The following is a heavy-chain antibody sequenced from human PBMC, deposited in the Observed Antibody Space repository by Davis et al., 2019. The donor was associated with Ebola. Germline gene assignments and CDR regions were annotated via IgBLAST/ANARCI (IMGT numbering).Heavy chain of an antibody. J-gene: IGHJ1*01. Sequence: ASVKVSCKVSGYTLTELSMHWVRQAPGKGLEWMGGFDPEDGETIYAQKFQGRVTMTEDTSTDTAYMELSSLRSEDTAVYYCATEKGYCSSTSCYRYFQHWGQGTLVTVSS. CDR1: GYTLTELS. D-gene: IGHD2-2*02. CDR3: ATEKGYCSSTSCYRYFQH. V-gene: IGHV1-24*01. CDR2: FDPEDGET.